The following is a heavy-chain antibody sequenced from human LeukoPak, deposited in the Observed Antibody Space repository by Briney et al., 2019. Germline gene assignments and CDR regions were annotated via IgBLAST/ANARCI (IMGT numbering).Heavy chain of an antibody. CDR3: ATPYPREYCSSTTCYFNY. J-gene: IGHJ4*02. D-gene: IGHD2-2*01. CDR1: GYSFSNYW. Sequence: GESLKISCKGSGYSFSNYWIGWVRQMPGKGLEWMGIIYPDDSDTRYSPSFQGQVTISVDKSINTAYLQWSSLKASDTAMYYCATPYPREYCSSTTCYFNYWGQGTLVTVSS. V-gene: IGHV5-51*01. CDR2: IYPDDSDT.